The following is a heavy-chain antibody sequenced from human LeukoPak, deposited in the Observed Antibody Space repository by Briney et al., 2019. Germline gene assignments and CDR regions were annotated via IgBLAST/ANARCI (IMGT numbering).Heavy chain of an antibody. J-gene: IGHJ4*02. V-gene: IGHV3-33*01. CDR1: GFTFSSFD. CDR3: ARDRYSSMWSVFEY. CDR2: IWYDGGTK. D-gene: IGHD6-13*01. Sequence: GGYVRLSCAASGFTFSSFDMHWDRQSPGKGLEWVADIWYDGGTKVYADSEKGRITISRDNSRNTLYLQVNSLRAEDTAVYYCARDRYSSMWSVFEYWGQGALVAVSS.